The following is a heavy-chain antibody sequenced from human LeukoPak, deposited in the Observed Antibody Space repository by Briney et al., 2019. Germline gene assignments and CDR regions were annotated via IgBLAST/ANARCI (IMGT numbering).Heavy chain of an antibody. J-gene: IGHJ6*02. Sequence: ETLSHTCAYSGDSIIRYDCRCRRQPPGKEQKWIGYIYYSGSTNYNPSLKSRVTISVDTSKNQFSLKLSSVTAADTAVYYCARHRAGPIALAKTPNAYYYGMDVWGQGTTVTVSS. CDR3: ARHRAGPIALAKTPNAYYYGMDV. CDR2: IYYSGST. V-gene: IGHV4-59*08. CDR1: GDSIIRYD. D-gene: IGHD1-14*01.